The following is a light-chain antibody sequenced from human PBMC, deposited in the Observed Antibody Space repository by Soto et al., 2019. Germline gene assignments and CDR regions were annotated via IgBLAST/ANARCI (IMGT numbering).Light chain of an antibody. V-gene: IGKV3-15*01. Sequence: ENVMTQSPSTLSVSPGERATLSCSASKSVSRGLSWYQXKPXQAPRLXXXGASTRATGIPARFSGSGSGTEFTLTISSLQSEDYAVYYCQQYNNWHPYTFGQGTKVDIK. CDR1: KSVSRG. CDR2: GAS. J-gene: IGKJ2*01. CDR3: QQYNNWHPYT.